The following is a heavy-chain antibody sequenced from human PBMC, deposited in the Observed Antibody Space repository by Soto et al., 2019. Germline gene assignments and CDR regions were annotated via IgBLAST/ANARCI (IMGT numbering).Heavy chain of an antibody. J-gene: IGHJ3*01. CDR1: GDSINDYY. V-gene: IGHV4-59*13. Sequence: QVQLQESGPGLVKPSETLTLTCSVSGDSINDYYWTWIRQSPGKGLEWIGYVYFSGSTNYNPSLKSRVTMSVDTSKNQFSLYLRSVTDADTAVYYCAREGLHGSGTYNNVGAFDFWGQGTVVILSS. CDR2: VYFSGST. CDR3: AREGLHGSGTYNNVGAFDF. D-gene: IGHD3-10*01.